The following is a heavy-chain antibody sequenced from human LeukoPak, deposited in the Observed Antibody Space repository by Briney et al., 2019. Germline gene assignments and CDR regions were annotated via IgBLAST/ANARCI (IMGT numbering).Heavy chain of an antibody. CDR3: AKDILWSGYSRDFFDY. J-gene: IGHJ4*02. V-gene: IGHV3-11*01. Sequence: GGSLRLSCAASGFTFSDYYMSWIRQAPGKGLEWVSHISSGGSARYYADSVKGRFTISRDNTKNSLYLQMNSLRAEDTAVYYCAKDILWSGYSRDFFDYWGQGTLVTVSS. D-gene: IGHD3-3*01. CDR2: ISSGGSAR. CDR1: GFTFSDYY.